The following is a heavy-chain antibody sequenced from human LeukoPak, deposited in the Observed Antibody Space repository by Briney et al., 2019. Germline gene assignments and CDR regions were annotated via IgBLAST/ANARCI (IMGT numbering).Heavy chain of an antibody. CDR3: ARVFWKSGGYLDY. D-gene: IGHD3-22*01. J-gene: IGHJ4*02. CDR2: IFPSGST. V-gene: IGHV4-61*02. Sequence: SETLSLTCTVPGGSLISGTAYWSWIRQPAGQGLEWLGRIFPSGSTDYNPSVKSRLTMSIDTSKDQFSLNLASVTAAYTAVYYCARVFWKSGGYLDYWGQGILVTVSS. CDR1: GGSLISGTAY.